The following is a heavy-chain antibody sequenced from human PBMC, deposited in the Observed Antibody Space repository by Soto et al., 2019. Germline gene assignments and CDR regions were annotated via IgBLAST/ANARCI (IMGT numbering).Heavy chain of an antibody. D-gene: IGHD6-19*01. CDR2: IRDSGHTT. J-gene: IGHJ3*02. CDR1: GFTFSTYS. Sequence: VQLLASGGGLVQPGGSLRLSCAASGFTFSTYSMTWVRQAPGKGLEWVSTIRDSGHTTHYADSVRGRFAISRDNSKNTPVPQMNSLRAEDTAVYYCARVKAQIRSSGWYGGDDIWGQGTMVTVSS. CDR3: ARVKAQIRSSGWYGGDDI. V-gene: IGHV3-23*01.